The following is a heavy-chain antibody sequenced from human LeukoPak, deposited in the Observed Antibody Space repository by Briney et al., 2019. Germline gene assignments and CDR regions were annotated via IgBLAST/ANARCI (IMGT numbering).Heavy chain of an antibody. V-gene: IGHV4-39*07. CDR2: IYYSGST. CDR1: GGSISSSSYY. D-gene: IGHD1-26*01. Sequence: SGPLSLPCPVSGGSISSSSYYWGWIRQPPGKGLEWIGSIYYSGSTYYNPSLKSRVTISVDTSKNQFSLKLSSVTAADTAVYYCARGVGATTFDYWGQGTLVTVSS. J-gene: IGHJ4*02. CDR3: ARGVGATTFDY.